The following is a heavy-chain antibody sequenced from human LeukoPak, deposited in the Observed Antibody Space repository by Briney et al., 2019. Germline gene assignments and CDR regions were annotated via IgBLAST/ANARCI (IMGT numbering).Heavy chain of an antibody. CDR1: GFTFSSYA. CDR2: ISYDGSNK. Sequence: GRSLRLSCAASGFTFSSYAMHWVRHAPPKGLGWVAVISYDGSNKYYADSVKGRFTISRDNSKNTLYLQMNSLRAEDTAVYYCARGFMISDVTDGFDIWGQGTLVTVSS. D-gene: IGHD3-16*01. CDR3: ARGFMISDVTDGFDI. V-gene: IGHV3-30-3*01. J-gene: IGHJ3*02.